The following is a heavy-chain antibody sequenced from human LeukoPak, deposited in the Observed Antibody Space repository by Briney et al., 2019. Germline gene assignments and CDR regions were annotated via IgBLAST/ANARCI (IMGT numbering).Heavy chain of an antibody. J-gene: IGHJ4*02. D-gene: IGHD1-26*01. V-gene: IGHV1-2*02. Sequence: ASVKVSCKASGYTFTGYYIHWVRRAPGQGLEWMGWINPNSGGTNYAQKFQGRVTMTRDTSISTAYMELSRLRSDDTAVYYCARDRYSGSYGYWGQGTLVTVSS. CDR1: GYTFTGYY. CDR3: ARDRYSGSYGY. CDR2: INPNSGGT.